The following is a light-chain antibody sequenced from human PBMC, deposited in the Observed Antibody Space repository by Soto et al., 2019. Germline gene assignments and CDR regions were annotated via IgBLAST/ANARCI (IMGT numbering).Light chain of an antibody. CDR2: DAS. CDR1: QSVSSY. CDR3: QQRSNWPPVT. V-gene: IGKV3-11*01. J-gene: IGKJ4*01. Sequence: EIVLTQSPATLSLSPGERATLSCRASQSVSSYLAWYQQKPGQAPRLLIYDASNRATGIPARFSGSGSGTDLTLTNSSLEPEDFAVYYCQQRSNWPPVTFGGGTKVEIK.